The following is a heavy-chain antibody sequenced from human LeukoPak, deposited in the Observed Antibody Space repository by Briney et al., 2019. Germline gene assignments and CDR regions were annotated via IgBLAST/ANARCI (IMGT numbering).Heavy chain of an antibody. CDR1: GFTFSTYS. J-gene: IGHJ4*02. V-gene: IGHV3-21*06. D-gene: IGHD6-13*01. Sequence: GGSLRLPCAASGFTFSTYSMNWVRQAPGKGLEWVSSISRNIRYIYYADSMRGRFTISRDNAKNSLYLQMNSLKPEDTAVYYCARVAEAAAFDSWGQGTLVTVSS. CDR3: ARVAEAAAFDS. CDR2: ISRNIRYI.